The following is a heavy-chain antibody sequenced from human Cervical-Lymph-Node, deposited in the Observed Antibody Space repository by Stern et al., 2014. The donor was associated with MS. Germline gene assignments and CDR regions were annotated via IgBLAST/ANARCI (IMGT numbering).Heavy chain of an antibody. Sequence: QMQLVQSGSELKKPGASVKVSCKASGYTFTSYAMNWVRQAPGQGLEWMGWINTNTGNPTYAQGFAGRFVFPLDTSVSTAYLQISSLKAEDTAVYYCATLGIAARRYYYYGMDVWGQGTTVTVSS. V-gene: IGHV7-4-1*02. CDR3: ATLGIAARRYYYYGMDV. D-gene: IGHD6-6*01. J-gene: IGHJ6*02. CDR1: GYTFTSYA. CDR2: INTNTGNP.